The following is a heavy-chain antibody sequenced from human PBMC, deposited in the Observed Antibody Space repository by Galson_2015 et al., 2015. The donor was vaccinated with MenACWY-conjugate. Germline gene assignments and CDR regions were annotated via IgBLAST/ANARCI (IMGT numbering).Heavy chain of an antibody. CDR2: IRSKRDNYAT. CDR3: TRQSPLNFDY. J-gene: IGHJ4*02. V-gene: IGHV3-73*01. D-gene: IGHD2-8*01. CDR1: GFSFSDSA. Sequence: SLRLSCAASGFSFSDSAMHWVRQASGKGLEWVGRIRSKRDNYATTYAASVQGRFTISRDESERKAYLHMNSLKTEDAAIYYCTRQSPLNFDYWGQGVLVTVS.